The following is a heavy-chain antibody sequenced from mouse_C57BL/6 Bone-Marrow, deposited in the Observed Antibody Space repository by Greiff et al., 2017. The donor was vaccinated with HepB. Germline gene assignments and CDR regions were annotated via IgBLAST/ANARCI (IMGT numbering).Heavy chain of an antibody. CDR3: AKGGYYGRAPHFDY. V-gene: IGHV1-64*01. Sequence: QVQLQQPGAELVKPGASVKLSCKASGYTFTSYWMHWVKQRPGQGLEWIGMIHPNSGSTNYNEKFKSKATLTVDKSSSTAYMQLSSRTSEDSAVYYCAKGGYYGRAPHFDYWGQGTTLTVSS. CDR2: IHPNSGST. CDR1: GYTFTSYW. J-gene: IGHJ2*01. D-gene: IGHD1-1*01.